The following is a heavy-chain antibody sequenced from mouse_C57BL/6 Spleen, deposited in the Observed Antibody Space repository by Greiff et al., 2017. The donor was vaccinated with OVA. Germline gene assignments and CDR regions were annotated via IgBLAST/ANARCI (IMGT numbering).Heavy chain of an antibody. V-gene: IGHV1-7*01. J-gene: IGHJ1*03. CDR3: AREDDGNYPDV. CDR1: GYTFTSYW. Sequence: QVQLQQSGAELAKPGASVKLSCKASGYTFTSYWMHWVKQRPGQGLEWIGYINPSSGYTKYNQKFKDKATLTADKSSSTAYMQLISLTYEDSAVYYCAREDDGNYPDVWGTGTTVTVSS. D-gene: IGHD2-3*01. CDR2: INPSSGYT.